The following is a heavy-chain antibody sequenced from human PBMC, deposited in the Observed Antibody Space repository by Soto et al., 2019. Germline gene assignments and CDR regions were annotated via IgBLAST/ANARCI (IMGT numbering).Heavy chain of an antibody. V-gene: IGHV3-9*01. J-gene: IGHJ4*02. CDR1: GFTFDDYA. Sequence: EVQLVESGGGLVQPGRALRLSCAASGFTFDDYAMHWVRQAPGKGLEWVSGISWNSGSIGYADSVKGRFTISRDNAKNSLYLQMNSLSAEDTALYYCAKADTAMVGKAPKGSFDYWGQGTLVTVSS. CDR2: ISWNSGSI. D-gene: IGHD5-18*01. CDR3: AKADTAMVGKAPKGSFDY.